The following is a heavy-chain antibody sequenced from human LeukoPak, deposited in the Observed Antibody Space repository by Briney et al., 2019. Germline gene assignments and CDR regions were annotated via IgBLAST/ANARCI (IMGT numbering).Heavy chain of an antibody. Sequence: TSGGSLRLSCAASGFTFSSYSMNWVRQAPGKGLEWVSYISSSSSYIYYADSVKGRFTISRDNAKNSLYLQMNSLRAEDTAVYYCARIPSPYCSGGSCYLNWGQGTLVTVSS. CDR1: GFTFSSYS. J-gene: IGHJ4*02. V-gene: IGHV3-21*05. CDR3: ARIPSPYCSGGSCYLN. D-gene: IGHD2-15*01. CDR2: ISSSSSYI.